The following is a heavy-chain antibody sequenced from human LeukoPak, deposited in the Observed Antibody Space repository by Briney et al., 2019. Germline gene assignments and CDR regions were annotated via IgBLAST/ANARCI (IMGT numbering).Heavy chain of an antibody. V-gene: IGHV1-18*01. D-gene: IGHD3-10*01. Sequence: ASVKVSCKASGYTFTSYGISWVRQAPGQGLEWMGWISAYNGNTNYAQKFQGRVTMTRDTSISTAYMELSRLRSDDTAVYYCARGLVWFGELYALDYWGQGTLVTVSS. CDR3: ARGLVWFGELYALDY. J-gene: IGHJ4*02. CDR1: GYTFTSYG. CDR2: ISAYNGNT.